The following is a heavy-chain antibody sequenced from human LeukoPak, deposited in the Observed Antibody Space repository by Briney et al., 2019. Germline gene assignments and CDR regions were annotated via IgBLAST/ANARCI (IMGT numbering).Heavy chain of an antibody. V-gene: IGHV4-34*01. J-gene: IGHJ4*02. CDR1: GGSFSGYY. CDR3: ARVNYCTNGVCSDFDY. CDR2: INHSGST. Sequence: ASETLSLTCAVYGGSFSGYYWSWIRQPPGKGLEWIGEINHSGSTNYNPSLKSRVTISVDTSKNQFSLKLSSVTAADTAVYYCARVNYCTNGVCSDFDYWGQGTLVTVSS. D-gene: IGHD2-8*01.